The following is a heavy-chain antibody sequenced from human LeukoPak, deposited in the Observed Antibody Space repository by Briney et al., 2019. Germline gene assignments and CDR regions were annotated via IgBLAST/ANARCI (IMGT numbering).Heavy chain of an antibody. Sequence: ASVKVSCKASGYTFTSYGISWVRQAPGQGLEWMGWISAYNGNTNYAQKLQGRVTMTTDTSTSTAYMELRSLRSDDTAVYYCARSQRITIFGAGGAFDIWGQGTMVTVSS. V-gene: IGHV1-18*01. CDR2: ISAYNGNT. J-gene: IGHJ3*02. D-gene: IGHD3-3*01. CDR1: GYTFTSYG. CDR3: ARSQRITIFGAGGAFDI.